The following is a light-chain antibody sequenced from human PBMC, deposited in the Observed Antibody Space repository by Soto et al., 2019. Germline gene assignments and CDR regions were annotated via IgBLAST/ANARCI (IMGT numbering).Light chain of an antibody. CDR1: VLAKRY. J-gene: IGLJ2*01. CDR2: KDT. V-gene: IGLV3-27*01. Sequence: SSELTQPSSVSVSPGQTARITCSGDVLAKRYVRWFQQKPGQAPVLVIFKDTERPSGIPERFSGSSSGTTVTLTISGAQVEDEADYYCYSVADNNLVFGGGTKLTVL. CDR3: YSVADNNLV.